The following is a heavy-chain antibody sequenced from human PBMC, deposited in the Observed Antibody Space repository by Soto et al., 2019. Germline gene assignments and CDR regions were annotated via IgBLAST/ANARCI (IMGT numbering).Heavy chain of an antibody. D-gene: IGHD4-4*01. V-gene: IGHV1-18*04. CDR3: ARGAAVTTWYYYYGVDV. J-gene: IGHJ6*02. Sequence: GASVKVSCKASGYTFTSYGISWVRQAPGQGLEWMGWISAYNGNTNYAQKLQGRVTMTTDTSTSTAYMELSSLRSEDTAVYYCARGAAVTTWYYYYGVDVWGQGTTVTVSS. CDR2: ISAYNGNT. CDR1: GYTFTSYG.